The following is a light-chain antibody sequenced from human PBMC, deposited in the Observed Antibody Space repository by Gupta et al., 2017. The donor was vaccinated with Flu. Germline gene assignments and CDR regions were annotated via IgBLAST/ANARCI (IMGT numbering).Light chain of an antibody. CDR3: QQANHFPYT. CDR1: QGISTW. V-gene: IGKV1D-12*01. Sequence: DIQMTQSPSFVSASVGDRVTIACRASQGISTWLVWYQQKPGKAPNLLIYAASTLQSGVPSRFSGSGSGTDFTLTSSSLQPEDFATYYCQQANHFPYTFGQGTKVEI. J-gene: IGKJ2*01. CDR2: AAS.